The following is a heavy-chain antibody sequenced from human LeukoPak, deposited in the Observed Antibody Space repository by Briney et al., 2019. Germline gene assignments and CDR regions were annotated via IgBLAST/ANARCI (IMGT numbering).Heavy chain of an antibody. CDR3: ARGVLPAAILSFDY. J-gene: IGHJ4*02. Sequence: PSETLSLTCTVSGGSISSGGYYWSWIRQPPGKGLEWIGYIYHSGSTYYNPSLKSRVTISVDRSKNQFSLKLSSVTAADTAVYYCARGVLPAAILSFDYWGQGTLVTVSS. V-gene: IGHV4-30-2*01. CDR2: IYHSGST. D-gene: IGHD2-2*01. CDR1: GGSISSGGYY.